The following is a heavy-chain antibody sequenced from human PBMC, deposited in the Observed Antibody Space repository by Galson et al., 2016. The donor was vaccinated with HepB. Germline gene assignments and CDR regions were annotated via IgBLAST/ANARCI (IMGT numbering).Heavy chain of an antibody. CDR3: AREWQARLWYFDL. Sequence: ETLSLTCYVSGGSLSSAAYYWGWIRQPPGEGLEWIGSVSYSGSNYYNLSLKSRATISVDTSKNQVSLKLRSVTAADTAFYYCAREWQARLWYFDLWGRGTLVTVSS. D-gene: IGHD5-24*01. V-gene: IGHV4-39*07. CDR1: GGSLSSAAYY. J-gene: IGHJ2*01. CDR2: VSYSGSN.